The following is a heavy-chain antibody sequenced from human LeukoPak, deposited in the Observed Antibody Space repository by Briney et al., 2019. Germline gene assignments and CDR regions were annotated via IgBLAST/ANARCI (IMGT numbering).Heavy chain of an antibody. D-gene: IGHD6-19*01. CDR3: ARVSGQFYFYYYMDV. V-gene: IGHV4-59*08. J-gene: IGHJ6*03. Sequence: SETLSPTCTVSGGSINSYYWSWIRQPPGKGLECIGYIHYTGSTNYNPSLKSRVTISVDTSKNQFSLRLSSVTAADTAVYYCARVSGQFYFYYYMDVWGKGTTVTISS. CDR2: IHYTGST. CDR1: GGSINSYY.